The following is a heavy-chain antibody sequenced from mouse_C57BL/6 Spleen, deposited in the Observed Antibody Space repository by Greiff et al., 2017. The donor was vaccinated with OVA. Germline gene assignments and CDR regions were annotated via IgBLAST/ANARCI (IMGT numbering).Heavy chain of an antibody. CDR2: INPYNGGT. J-gene: IGHJ1*03. Sequence: EVKLMESGPVLVKPGASVKMSCKASGYTFTDYYMNWVKQSHGKSLEWIGVINPYNGGTSYNQKFKGKATLTVDKSSSTAYMELNSLTSEDSAVYYCARDGSSYEGYFDVWGTGTTVTVSS. V-gene: IGHV1-19*01. CDR1: GYTFTDYY. D-gene: IGHD1-1*01. CDR3: ARDGSSYEGYFDV.